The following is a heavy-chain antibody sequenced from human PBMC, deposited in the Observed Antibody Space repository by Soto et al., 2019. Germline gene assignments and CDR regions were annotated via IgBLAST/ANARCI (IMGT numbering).Heavy chain of an antibody. CDR1: GGSISSGDYY. CDR3: ARSCHLYYYGMDV. V-gene: IGHV4-30-4*01. CDR2: IYYSGST. Sequence: SETLSLTCTVSGGSISSGDYYWSWIRQPPGKGLEWIGYIYYSGSTYYNPSLKSRVTISVDTSKNQFSLKLSSVTAADTAVYYCARSCHLYYYGMDVWGQGTTVTVSS. J-gene: IGHJ6*02.